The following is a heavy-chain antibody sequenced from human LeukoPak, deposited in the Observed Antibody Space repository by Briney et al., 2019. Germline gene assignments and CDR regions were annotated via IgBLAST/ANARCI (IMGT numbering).Heavy chain of an antibody. Sequence: PGGSLRLSCAVSGFTFSNYAMTWVRQAPGKGLEWVSVISASGGSTYYADSVKGRFTISRDNSKNTLYLQMNSLRAEDTAVYYCARASYDFWSGAFDYWGQGTLVTVSS. J-gene: IGHJ4*02. D-gene: IGHD3-3*01. CDR1: GFTFSNYA. V-gene: IGHV3-23*01. CDR2: ISASGGST. CDR3: ARASYDFWSGAFDY.